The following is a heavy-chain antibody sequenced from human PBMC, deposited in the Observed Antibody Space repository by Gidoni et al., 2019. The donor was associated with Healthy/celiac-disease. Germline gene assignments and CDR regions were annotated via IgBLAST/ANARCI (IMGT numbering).Heavy chain of an antibody. D-gene: IGHD2-21*01. CDR3: ARSAYCGGDCYSGYLGY. Sequence: QVQLVQSGAEVKKPGSSVKVSCKASGGTFRSYAISWVRQAPGQGLEWMGGIIPIFGTANYAQKFQGRVTITADESTSTAYMELSSLRSEDTAVYYCARSAYCGGDCYSGYLGYWGQGTLVTVSS. V-gene: IGHV1-69*01. J-gene: IGHJ4*02. CDR1: GGTFRSYA. CDR2: IIPIFGTA.